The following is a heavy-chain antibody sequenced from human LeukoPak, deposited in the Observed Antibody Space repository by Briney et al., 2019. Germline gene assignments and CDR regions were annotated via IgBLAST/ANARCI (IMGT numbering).Heavy chain of an antibody. J-gene: IGHJ4*02. CDR2: INHSGST. CDR3: ARAPGGDGLDY. V-gene: IGHV4-34*01. CDR1: GGSFSGYY. D-gene: IGHD2-21*01. Sequence: SETLSLTCAVYGGSFSGYYWSWIRQPPGKGLEWIGEINHSGSTNYNPSLKSRVTISVDTSKNQFSLKLSSVTAADTAVYYCARAPGGDGLDYWGQGTLVTVSS.